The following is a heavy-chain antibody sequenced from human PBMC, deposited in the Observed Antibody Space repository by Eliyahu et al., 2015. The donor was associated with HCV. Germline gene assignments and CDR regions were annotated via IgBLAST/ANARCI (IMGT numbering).Heavy chain of an antibody. CDR3: ARMGADLNYYFDL. D-gene: IGHD1-7*01. CDR1: GFSLNTIGVC. Sequence: QVTLRESGPALVKPTQTLTLTCTLSGFSLNTIGVCVSWIRQPPGKALEWLARIDWDDDKYYSTSLKTRLTISKDTSKNQVVLIMTNMDPVDTATYYCARMGADLNYYFDLWGRGTLVTVSS. CDR2: IDWDDDK. V-gene: IGHV2-70*15. J-gene: IGHJ2*01.